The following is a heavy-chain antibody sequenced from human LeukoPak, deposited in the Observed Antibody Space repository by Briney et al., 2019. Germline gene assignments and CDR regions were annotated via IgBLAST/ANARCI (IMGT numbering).Heavy chain of an antibody. V-gene: IGHV4-59*01. J-gene: IGHJ1*01. CDR3: ARGGWYPESFQH. CDR2: IYYSGST. CDR1: GGSISSYY. D-gene: IGHD6-19*01. Sequence: PSETLTLTCTVSGGSISSYYWNWIRQPPGKGLEWIGYIYYSGSTNYNPSLKSRVTISVDTSKNQFSLKLSSVTAADTAVYYCARGGWYPESFQHWGQGALVTVSS.